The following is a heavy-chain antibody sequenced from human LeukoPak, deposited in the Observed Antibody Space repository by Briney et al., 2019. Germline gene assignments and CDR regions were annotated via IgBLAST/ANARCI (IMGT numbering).Heavy chain of an antibody. Sequence: SETLSLTCAVYGGSFSGYYWSWIRQPPGKGLEWIGEINHSGSTNYNPSLKSRVTISVDTSKNQFSLKLSSVTAADTAAYYCARGNGGSYYRPYNWFDPWGQGTLVTVSS. CDR2: INHSGST. CDR1: GGSFSGYY. CDR3: ARGNGGSYYRPYNWFDP. J-gene: IGHJ5*02. D-gene: IGHD1-26*01. V-gene: IGHV4-34*01.